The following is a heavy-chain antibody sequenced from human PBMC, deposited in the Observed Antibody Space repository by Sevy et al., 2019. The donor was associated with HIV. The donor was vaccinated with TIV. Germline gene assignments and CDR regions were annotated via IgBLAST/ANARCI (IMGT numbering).Heavy chain of an antibody. CDR3: AHKYSRYYVDY. Sequence: FGPTLVKPTQTLTLTCTFSGFSLSISGVGVAWIRQPPGKALEWLAVIYWDDDERYSPSLKSRLTITKDTSKNQVVLTMTDMDPADTATYYCAHKYSRYYVDYWGQGTLVTVSS. CDR2: IYWDDDE. CDR1: GFSLSISGVG. D-gene: IGHD5-18*01. V-gene: IGHV2-5*02. J-gene: IGHJ4*02.